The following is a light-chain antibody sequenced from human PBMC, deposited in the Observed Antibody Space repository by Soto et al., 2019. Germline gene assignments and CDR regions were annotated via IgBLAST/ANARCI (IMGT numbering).Light chain of an antibody. J-gene: IGKJ1*01. V-gene: IGKV3-15*01. Sequence: ETVMTQSPATLSVSPGERATRSCRASQSVGSNLAWYQQKPGQAPRLLIYGASTRATGIPARFSGSGSGTEFTLTISNLQTEDFAVYYCQQYNNWLRTFGQGTKVDIK. CDR2: GAS. CDR1: QSVGSN. CDR3: QQYNNWLRT.